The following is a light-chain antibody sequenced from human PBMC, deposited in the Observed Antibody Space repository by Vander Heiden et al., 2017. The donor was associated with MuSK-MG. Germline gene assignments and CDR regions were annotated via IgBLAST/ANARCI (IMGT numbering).Light chain of an antibody. V-gene: IGLV2-14*01. CDR1: SSDVGGYKF. J-gene: IGLJ2*01. CDR2: DVN. Sequence: QSALTQPASVSGSPGQSITISCTGGSSDVGGYKFVSWYQKKPGNAPKLMIYDVNNRPSGVSSRFSGSKSGNTASLTISGLQAEDEADYYCGSYTTTSSFVIFGGGTKLTVL. CDR3: GSYTTTSSFVI.